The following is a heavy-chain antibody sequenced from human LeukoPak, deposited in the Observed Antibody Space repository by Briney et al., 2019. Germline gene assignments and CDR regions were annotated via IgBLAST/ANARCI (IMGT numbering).Heavy chain of an antibody. CDR3: AKASTMVDYFDY. J-gene: IGHJ4*02. D-gene: IGHD4/OR15-4a*01. CDR1: GFTFSSYG. CDR2: ISGSGGST. V-gene: IGHV3-23*01. Sequence: GGSLRLSCAASGFTFSSYGMSWVRQAPGKGLEWVSAISGSGGSTYYADSVKGRFTISRDNSKNTLYLQMNSLRAEDTAVYYCAKASTMVDYFDYWGQGTLVTVSS.